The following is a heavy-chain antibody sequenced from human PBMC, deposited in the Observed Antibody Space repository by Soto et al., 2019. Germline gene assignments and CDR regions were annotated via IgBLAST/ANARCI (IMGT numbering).Heavy chain of an antibody. Sequence: PSETLSLTCAVYGGSFGGYYWSWIRQPPGKGLEWIGEINHSGSTNYNPSLKSRVTISVDTSKNQFSLKLSSVTAADTAVYYCASSGNGDFDWLQGYYYYGMDVWGQGTTVTVSS. J-gene: IGHJ6*02. CDR2: INHSGST. CDR1: GGSFGGYY. CDR3: ASSGNGDFDWLQGYYYYGMDV. V-gene: IGHV4-34*01. D-gene: IGHD3-9*01.